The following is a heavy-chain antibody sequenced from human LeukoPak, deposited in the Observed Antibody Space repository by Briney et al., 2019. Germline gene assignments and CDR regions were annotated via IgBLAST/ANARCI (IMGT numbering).Heavy chain of an antibody. J-gene: IGHJ4*02. Sequence: GGSLRLSCAASGFTFSSYEMNWVRQAPGKGLEWVSYISSSGSTIYYADSVKGRFTISRDNAKNSLYLQMNSLRAEDTAVYYCARKGRGSGSLDYWGQGTLVTVSS. CDR1: GFTFSSYE. CDR3: ARKGRGSGSLDY. V-gene: IGHV3-48*03. CDR2: ISSSGSTI. D-gene: IGHD3-10*01.